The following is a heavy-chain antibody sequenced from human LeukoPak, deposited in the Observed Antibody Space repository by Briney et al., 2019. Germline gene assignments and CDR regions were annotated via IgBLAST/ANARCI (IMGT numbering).Heavy chain of an antibody. CDR2: IKQDGSEK. CDR1: GFTFSSYW. V-gene: IGHV3-7*01. J-gene: IGHJ4*02. D-gene: IGHD4-17*01. CDR3: ARGFHPYEYGDYEVAY. Sequence: LSGGSLRLSCAASGFTFSSYWMSWVRQAPGKGLEWVANIKQDGSEKYYVDSVKGRFTISRDNAKNSLYLQMNSLRAEDTAVYYCARGFHPYEYGDYEVAYWGQGTLVTVSS.